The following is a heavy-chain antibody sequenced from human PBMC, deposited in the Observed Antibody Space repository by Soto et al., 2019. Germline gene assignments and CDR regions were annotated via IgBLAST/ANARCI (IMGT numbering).Heavy chain of an antibody. Sequence: EVQLVESGGGLVQPGGSLRLSCAASGFTFSSYVINWLRQAPGKGLEWVSYISISSSTRYYADSVRGRFTISRDNAKNSLYLQLNSLRDEDTAVYYCARGGGFVDYWGQGTLVTVSS. J-gene: IGHJ4*02. CDR3: ARGGGFVDY. CDR2: ISISSSTR. V-gene: IGHV3-48*02. CDR1: GFTFSSYV. D-gene: IGHD3-10*01.